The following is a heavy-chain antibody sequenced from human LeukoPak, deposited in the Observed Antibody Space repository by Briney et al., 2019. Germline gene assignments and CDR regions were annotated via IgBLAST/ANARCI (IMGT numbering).Heavy chain of an antibody. J-gene: IGHJ6*02. CDR2: IYPRDSDT. Sequence: GESLETSCKGSGYSFNSYWIGWVRQMPGKGLEWMGIIYPRDSDTRYSPSFQGQVTISVDKSTTTAYLQWSSLKASDTAMYYCARRRDSMDIWGQGTTVTVSS. V-gene: IGHV5-51*01. CDR3: ARRRDSMDI. D-gene: IGHD5-24*01. CDR1: GYSFNSYW.